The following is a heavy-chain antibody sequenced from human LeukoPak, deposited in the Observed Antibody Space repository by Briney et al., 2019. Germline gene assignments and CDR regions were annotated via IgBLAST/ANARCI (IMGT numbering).Heavy chain of an antibody. V-gene: IGHV4-34*01. CDR3: ARVFYLELVRGYFDY. CDR2: INHSGST. J-gene: IGHJ4*02. CDR1: GGSFSGYY. Sequence: SETLSLTCAVYGGSFSGYYWSWIRQPPGKGLEWIGEINHSGSTNYNPPLKSRVTISVDTSKNQFSLKLSSVTAADTAVYYCARVFYLELVRGYFDYWGQGTLVTVSS. D-gene: IGHD6-13*01.